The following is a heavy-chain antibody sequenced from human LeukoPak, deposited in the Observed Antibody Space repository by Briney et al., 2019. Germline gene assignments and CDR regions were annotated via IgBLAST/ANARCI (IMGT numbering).Heavy chain of an antibody. CDR2: INHSGST. V-gene: IGHV4-34*01. CDR1: GGSISSYY. CDR3: ARPTVQEDSSGYYPNGYYFDY. Sequence: PSETLSLTCTVSGGSISSYYWSWLRQPPGKGLEWIGEINHSGSTNYNPSLKSRVTISVDTSKNQFSLKLSSVTAADTAVYYCARPTVQEDSSGYYPNGYYFDYWGQGTLVTVSS. D-gene: IGHD3-22*01. J-gene: IGHJ4*02.